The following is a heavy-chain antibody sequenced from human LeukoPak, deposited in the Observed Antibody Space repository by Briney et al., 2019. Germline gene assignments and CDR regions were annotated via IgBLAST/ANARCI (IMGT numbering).Heavy chain of an antibody. V-gene: IGHV3-48*01. CDR1: GFTFSSYG. D-gene: IGHD3-16*01. J-gene: IGHJ4*02. CDR3: ARDYWGGRDNFDY. Sequence: GGSLRLSCAASGFTFSSYGMTWVRQAPGKGLEWVSYISSSSSTIYYADSVKGRFTISRDNAKNSLYLQLNSLRVEDTAVYYCARDYWGGRDNFDYWGQGALVTVSS. CDR2: ISSSSSTI.